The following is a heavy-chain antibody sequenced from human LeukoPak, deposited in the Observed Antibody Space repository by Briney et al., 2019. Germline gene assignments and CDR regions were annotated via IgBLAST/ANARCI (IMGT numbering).Heavy chain of an antibody. CDR3: SRDLTKDSSGDY. Sequence: ASVKVSCKASGYTFTGYYIHWVRQAPGQGLEWMGWINPNSGDTSYAQKFQGSVTMTTDTSITTAYMDLGRLRSDDTAVYYCSRDLTKDSSGDYWGQGTLVTVSS. J-gene: IGHJ4*02. CDR1: GYTFTGYY. V-gene: IGHV1-2*02. D-gene: IGHD5-12*01. CDR2: INPNSGDT.